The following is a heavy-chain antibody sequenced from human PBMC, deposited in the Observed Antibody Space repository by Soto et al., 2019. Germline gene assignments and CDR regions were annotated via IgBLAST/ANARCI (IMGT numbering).Heavy chain of an antibody. J-gene: IGHJ4*02. CDR2: IYSGGST. Sequence: GGSLRLSCAASGFTVSSNYMSWVRQAPGKGLEWVSVIYSGGSTYYADSVKGRFTISRHNSKNTLYLQMNSLRAEDTAVYYCARTILDYGAYYFDYWGQGTLVTVSS. CDR1: GFTVSSNY. CDR3: ARTILDYGAYYFDY. V-gene: IGHV3-53*04. D-gene: IGHD4-17*01.